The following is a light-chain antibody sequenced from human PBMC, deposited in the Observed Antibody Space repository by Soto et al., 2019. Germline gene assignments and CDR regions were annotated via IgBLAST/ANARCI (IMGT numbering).Light chain of an antibody. CDR1: SSDVGGYNY. Sequence: QSVLTQPPSASGSPGQSVTISCTGTSSDVGGYNYVSWYQQHPGKAPKLMIYEVSKRPSGVPDRFSGSESGNTASLTVSGLQAEDEADYSCSSYAGSNNFVVFGGGTKVTVL. V-gene: IGLV2-8*01. CDR3: SSYAGSNNFVV. CDR2: EVS. J-gene: IGLJ2*01.